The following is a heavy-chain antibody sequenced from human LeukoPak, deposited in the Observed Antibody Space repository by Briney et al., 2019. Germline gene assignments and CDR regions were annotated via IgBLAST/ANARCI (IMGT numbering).Heavy chain of an antibody. CDR1: GFTFSSYA. D-gene: IGHD6-19*01. V-gene: IGHV3-23*01. J-gene: IGHJ4*02. CDR3: AKDLAVETVC. Sequence: GGSLRLSCAAFGFTFSSYAMSWVRQAPGKGLEWVSSISGSGEGTYYTDSVKGRFTISRDDSKNTLYLQMNSLRAEDTAVYYCAKDLAVETVCWGQGTLVTVSS. CDR2: ISGSGEGT.